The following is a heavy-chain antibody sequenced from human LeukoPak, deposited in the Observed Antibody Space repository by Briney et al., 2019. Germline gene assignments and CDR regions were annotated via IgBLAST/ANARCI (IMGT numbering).Heavy chain of an antibody. CDR3: ARDPTGYSYGYYFDY. V-gene: IGHV1-46*01. J-gene: IGHJ4*02. Sequence: ASVKVSCKASGYTFTSYYTHWVRQAPGQGLEWMGIINPSGGSTSYAQKFQGRVTMTRDTSTSTVYMELSSLRSEDTAVYYCARDPTGYSYGYYFDYWGQGTLVTVSS. CDR2: INPSGGST. CDR1: GYTFTSYY. D-gene: IGHD5-18*01.